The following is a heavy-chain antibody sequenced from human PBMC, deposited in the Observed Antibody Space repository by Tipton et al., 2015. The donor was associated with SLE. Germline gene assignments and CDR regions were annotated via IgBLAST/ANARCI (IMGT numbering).Heavy chain of an antibody. CDR1: GGSISGYY. Sequence: TLSLTCTVSGGSISGYYWSWIRQPPGKGLEWIGEINHSGSTNYNPPLKSRVTISVVTSKNQFSLKLSSVTAADTAVYYCARESIAAAGPFDYWGQGTLVTVSS. J-gene: IGHJ4*02. V-gene: IGHV4-34*01. D-gene: IGHD6-13*01. CDR2: INHSGST. CDR3: ARESIAAAGPFDY.